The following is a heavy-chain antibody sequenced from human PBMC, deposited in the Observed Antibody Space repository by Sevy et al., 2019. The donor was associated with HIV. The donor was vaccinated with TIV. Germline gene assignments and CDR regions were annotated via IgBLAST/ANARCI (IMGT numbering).Heavy chain of an antibody. CDR3: TRNRGYHTFDH. J-gene: IGHJ4*02. CDR1: GFTFSIFD. Sequence: GGSLRLSCAASGFTFSIFDLDWVRHAPGKGLEWVSYIRGSSGSYMPYYADSVKGRFTISRDNAKNSLYLQMNSLRDEDTAVYYCTRNRGYHTFDHWGQGTLVNVSS. V-gene: IGHV3-48*02. D-gene: IGHD5-12*01. CDR2: IRGSSGSY.